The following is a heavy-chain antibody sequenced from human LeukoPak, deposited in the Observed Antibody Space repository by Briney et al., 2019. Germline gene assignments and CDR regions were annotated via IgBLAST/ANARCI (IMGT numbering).Heavy chain of an antibody. CDR1: GGTFSSYA. CDR3: AAEYSSSWYCFDY. D-gene: IGHD6-13*01. CDR2: IIPILGIA. Sequence: SVKVSCKASGGTFSSYAISWVRQAPGQGLEWMGRIIPILGIANYAQKFQGRVTITADKSTSTAYMELSSLRSEDTAVYYCAAEYSSSWYCFDYWGQGTLVTVSS. V-gene: IGHV1-69*04. J-gene: IGHJ4*02.